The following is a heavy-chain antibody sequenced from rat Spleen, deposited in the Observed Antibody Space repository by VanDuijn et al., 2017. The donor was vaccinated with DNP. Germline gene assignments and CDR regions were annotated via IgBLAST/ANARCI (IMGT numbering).Heavy chain of an antibody. CDR3: TRQRLNWFSY. CDR2: IIYNSGST. Sequence: EVQLVESGGGLVQPGRSLNLSCAASGFTFSNYYMAWVRQSPKKGLEWVATIIYNSGSTFYRDSVKGRFSVSRDNAKSTLFLQMASLRSEDTATYYCTRQRLNWFSYWGQGTLVTVSS. V-gene: IGHV5-7*01. J-gene: IGHJ3*01. CDR1: GFTFSNYY.